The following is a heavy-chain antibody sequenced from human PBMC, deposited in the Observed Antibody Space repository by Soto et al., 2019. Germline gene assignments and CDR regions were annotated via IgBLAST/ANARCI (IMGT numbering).Heavy chain of an antibody. J-gene: IGHJ4*02. CDR2: ISAYNGNT. V-gene: IGHV1-18*01. CDR3: VRVPSHYSETIYFDY. CDR1: GYTFTSYG. Sequence: ASVKVSCKASGYTFTSYGISWVRQAPGQGLEWMGWISAYNGNTNYAQKLQGRDTMTADTSTSTAYMELRSLRTDDTAVYYCVRVPSHYSETIYFDYWGQGTLVTVSS. D-gene: IGHD6-13*01.